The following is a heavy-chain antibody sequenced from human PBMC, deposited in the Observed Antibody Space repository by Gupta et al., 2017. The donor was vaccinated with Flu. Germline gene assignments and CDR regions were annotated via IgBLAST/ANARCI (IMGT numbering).Heavy chain of an antibody. CDR3: ARGSHDSKYRCFET. V-gene: IGHV3-7*01. J-gene: IGHJ5*02. D-gene: IGHD4-4*01. CDR2: IKQDGSDQ. Sequence: RHIQGKGLEWVDNIKQDGSDQDYVDSVKGRVTISRDSAKNSLFLQMNGLRVEDTASYYCARGSHDSKYRCFETWGQGTRVTVSS.